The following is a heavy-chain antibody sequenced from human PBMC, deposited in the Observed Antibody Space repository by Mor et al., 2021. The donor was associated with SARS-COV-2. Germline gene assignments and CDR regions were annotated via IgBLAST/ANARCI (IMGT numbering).Heavy chain of an antibody. D-gene: IGHD6-13*01. V-gene: IGHV3-9*01. CDR2: SWNSGSI. J-gene: IGHJ4*02. Sequence: SWNSGSIGYADSVKGRFTISRDNAKNSLYLQMNSLRAEDTALYYCAKGYSSSWYSSFDYWGQGTLVTVSS. CDR3: AKGYSSSWYSSFDY.